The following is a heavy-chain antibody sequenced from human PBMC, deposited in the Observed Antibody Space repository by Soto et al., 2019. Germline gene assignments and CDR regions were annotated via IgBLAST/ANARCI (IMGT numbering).Heavy chain of an antibody. CDR1: GFTFSSYG. V-gene: IGHV3-30*03. CDR2: ISYDGSNK. Sequence: QGQLVESGGGVVQPGRSLRLSCAASGFTFSSYGMHWVRQAPGKGLEWVAVISYDGSNKYYADSVKGRFTISRDNSKNTLYLQMNSLRAEDTAVYYCAREAPVYYFDYWGQGPLVTVSS. CDR3: AREAPVYYFDY. J-gene: IGHJ4*02.